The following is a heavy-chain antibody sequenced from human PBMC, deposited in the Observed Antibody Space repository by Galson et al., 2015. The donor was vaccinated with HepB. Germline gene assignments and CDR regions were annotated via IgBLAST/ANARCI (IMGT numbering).Heavy chain of an antibody. Sequence: SETLSLTCTVSGGSISSYYWSWIRQPPGKGLEWIGYIYYSGSTNYNPSLKSRVTISVDTSKNQFSLKLSSVTAADTAVYYCARQSRITFGGVIVWVFDYWGQGTLVTVSS. CDR3: ARQSRITFGGVIVWVFDY. J-gene: IGHJ4*02. V-gene: IGHV4-59*08. CDR2: IYYSGST. D-gene: IGHD3-16*02. CDR1: GGSISSYY.